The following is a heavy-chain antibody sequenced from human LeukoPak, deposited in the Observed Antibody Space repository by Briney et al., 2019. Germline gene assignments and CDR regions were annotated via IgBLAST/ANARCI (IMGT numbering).Heavy chain of an antibody. J-gene: IGHJ5*02. CDR3: ARGPPLFDP. Sequence: GGSLRLSCAGSGFTFSGYDMNWIRQAPGKGLAWVSYISISSSTIYYAESVKGRFTISRDNAKNSLYLQVNSLRAEDTAIYYCARGPPLFDPWGQGTLVTVSS. CDR2: ISISSSTI. CDR1: GFTFSGYD. V-gene: IGHV3-48*01.